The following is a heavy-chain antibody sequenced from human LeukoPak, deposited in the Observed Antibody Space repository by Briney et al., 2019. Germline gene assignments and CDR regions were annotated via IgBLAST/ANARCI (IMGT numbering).Heavy chain of an antibody. Sequence: SETLSLTCTVSGVSISSSSYYWGWIRQPPGKGLEGSVSSYYSGSTYDNPSLQSRVTIPVDPSKNQFSLQLSSVTAADTAVYYCARRGTHYRSSYWFDPWGQGTLVPVSS. CDR1: GVSISSSSYY. CDR2: SYYSGST. V-gene: IGHV4-39*01. J-gene: IGHJ5*02. D-gene: IGHD6-13*01. CDR3: ARRGTHYRSSYWFDP.